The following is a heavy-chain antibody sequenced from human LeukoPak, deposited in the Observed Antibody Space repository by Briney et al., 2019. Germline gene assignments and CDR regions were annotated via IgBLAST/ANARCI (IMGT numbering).Heavy chain of an antibody. V-gene: IGHV4-34*01. CDR2: INHSRST. Sequence: PSETLSLTCAVYGGSFSGYYWSWIRQPPGKGLEWIGEINHSRSTNYNPSLKSRVTISVDTSKNQFSLKLSSVTAADTAVYYCARREMAQLWLCAFDIWGQGTMVTVSS. J-gene: IGHJ3*02. CDR3: ARREMAQLWLCAFDI. CDR1: GGSFSGYY. D-gene: IGHD5-18*01.